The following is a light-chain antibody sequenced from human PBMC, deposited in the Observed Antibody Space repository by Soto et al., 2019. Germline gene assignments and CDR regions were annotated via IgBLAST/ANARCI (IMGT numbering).Light chain of an antibody. CDR1: SSDVGGYDH. Sequence: QSALTQPRSVSGSRGQSVTISCTGSSSDVGGYDHVSWYQQHPGKAPKLMIFDVTKRPSGVPHRFSGSKSGNTASLTISALQADDEATYHCCSYAGSYTLGVFGGGTQLTVL. CDR2: DVT. V-gene: IGLV2-11*01. J-gene: IGLJ3*02. CDR3: CSYAGSYTLGV.